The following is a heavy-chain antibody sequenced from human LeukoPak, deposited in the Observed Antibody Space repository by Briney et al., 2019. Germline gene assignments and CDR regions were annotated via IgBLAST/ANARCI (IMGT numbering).Heavy chain of an antibody. D-gene: IGHD3-22*01. CDR3: AKAITMIVVVPDAFDI. CDR2: ISGSGGNT. J-gene: IGHJ3*02. Sequence: GGSLRLPCAASGFTFSSYAMSWVRQAPGKGLEWVSAISGSGGNTYYADSVKGRFTISRDNSKNTLYLQMISLRAEDTAVYYCAKAITMIVVVPDAFDIWGQGTMVIVSS. CDR1: GFTFSSYA. V-gene: IGHV3-23*01.